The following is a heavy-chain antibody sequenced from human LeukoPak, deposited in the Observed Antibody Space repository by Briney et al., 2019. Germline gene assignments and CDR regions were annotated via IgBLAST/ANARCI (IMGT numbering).Heavy chain of an antibody. D-gene: IGHD4-17*01. J-gene: IGHJ5*02. Sequence: SETLSLTCSVSGGSISSHYWSWIRQPPGKGLEWIGYIYYSGSTKYNPSLKSRVTISVDTSKNQFSLKLSSVTAAAPALYYWARGGTTVTPALLWFDPWGQGPLVTVS. V-gene: IGHV4-59*11. CDR3: ARGGTTVTPALLWFDP. CDR2: IYYSGST. CDR1: GGSISSHY.